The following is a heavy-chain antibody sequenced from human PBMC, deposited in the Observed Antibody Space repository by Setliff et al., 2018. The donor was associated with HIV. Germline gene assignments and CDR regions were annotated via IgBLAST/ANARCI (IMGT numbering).Heavy chain of an antibody. CDR1: GYSISSGYY. D-gene: IGHD6-13*01. CDR3: ARDIQAAGTGWFDP. J-gene: IGHJ5*02. Sequence: SETLSLTCAVSGYSISSGYYWGWIRQPPGKGLEWVGSIYHSGSTYYNPSLKSRVTISLDTSKNQFSLKLSSVTAADTAVYYCARDIQAAGTGWFDPWGQGTLVTVSS. V-gene: IGHV4-38-2*02. CDR2: IYHSGST.